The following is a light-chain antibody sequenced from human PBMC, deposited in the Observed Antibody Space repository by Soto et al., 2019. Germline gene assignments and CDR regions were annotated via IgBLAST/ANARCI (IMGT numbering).Light chain of an antibody. J-gene: IGLJ2*01. CDR1: SGSIASNY. CDR2: EDN. V-gene: IGLV6-57*04. CDR3: QSYDSSNVV. Sequence: NFMLTQPHSVSESPGKTVTISCTHSSGSIASNYVQWYQQRPGSAPTTVIYEDNQRPSGVPDRFSGSIDSSSNSASLTISGLKTEDEADYYCQSYDSSNVVFGGGTKLT.